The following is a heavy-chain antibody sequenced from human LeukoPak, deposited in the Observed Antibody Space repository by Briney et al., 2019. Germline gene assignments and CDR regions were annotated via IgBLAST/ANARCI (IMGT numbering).Heavy chain of an antibody. CDR2: IIPIFGTA. CDR3: AGGVVADSIAYNWFDP. J-gene: IGHJ5*02. CDR1: GGTFSSYA. V-gene: IGHV1-69*05. Sequence: ASVKVSCKASGGTFSSYAISWVRQAPGQGLEWMGGIIPIFGTANYAQKFQGRVTITTDESTSTAYMELSSLRSEDTAVYYCAGGVVADSIAYNWFDPWGQGTLVTVSS. D-gene: IGHD2-15*01.